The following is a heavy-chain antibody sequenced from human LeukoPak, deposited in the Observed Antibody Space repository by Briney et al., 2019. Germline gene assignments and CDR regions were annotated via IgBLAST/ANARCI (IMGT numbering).Heavy chain of an antibody. D-gene: IGHD3-10*01. CDR3: AKVGWYGDLEH. CDR2: ISGSGVSI. CDR1: GFPFGTYG. Sequence: GGSLRLSCEGSGFPFGTYGMSWVRHAPGRGLEWVATISGSGVSIYYADSVKDRFTISRDNTENTVSLQTNSLRAEDTALYYCAKVGWYGDLEHWGQGTQVAVSS. V-gene: IGHV3-23*01. J-gene: IGHJ1*01.